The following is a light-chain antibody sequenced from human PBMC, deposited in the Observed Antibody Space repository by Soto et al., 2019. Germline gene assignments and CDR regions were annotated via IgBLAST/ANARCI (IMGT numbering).Light chain of an antibody. J-gene: IGKJ1*01. CDR3: QQGTSFPWT. CDR1: QSISRY. CDR2: TTS. Sequence: TLARSSLSASVGERVNITWRASQSISRYLNWYQQTPGGAPNLLVHTTSSLQSGVPSRFSGSGSGTDFTLTITNLQPEDVATYYCQQGTSFPWTFRRGT. V-gene: IGKV1-12*01.